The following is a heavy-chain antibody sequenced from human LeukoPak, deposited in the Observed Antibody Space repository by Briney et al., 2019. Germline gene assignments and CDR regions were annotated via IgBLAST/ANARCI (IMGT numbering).Heavy chain of an antibody. Sequence: ASVKVSYKASGYTSTSYAMHWVRQAPGQRLEWMGWINAGNGNTKYSQKFQGRVTITRDTSASTAYMELSSLRSEDTAVYYCARVGSDDYSDYYYYGMDVWGQGTTVTVSS. D-gene: IGHD4-11*01. CDR3: ARVGSDDYSDYYYYGMDV. V-gene: IGHV1-3*01. J-gene: IGHJ6*02. CDR2: INAGNGNT. CDR1: GYTSTSYA.